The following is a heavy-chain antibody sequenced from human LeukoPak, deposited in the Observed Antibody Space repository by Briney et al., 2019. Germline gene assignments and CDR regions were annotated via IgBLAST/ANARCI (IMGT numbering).Heavy chain of an antibody. Sequence: ASVRVSCTASGDTLTSYGISWVRQAPGQGLEWMGGIIPIFGTANYAQKFQGRVTITTDESTSTAYMELSSLRSEDTAVYYCASNSNYEGGWFDPWGQGTLVTVSS. J-gene: IGHJ5*02. CDR1: GDTLTSYG. V-gene: IGHV1-69*05. D-gene: IGHD4-11*01. CDR2: IIPIFGTA. CDR3: ASNSNYEGGWFDP.